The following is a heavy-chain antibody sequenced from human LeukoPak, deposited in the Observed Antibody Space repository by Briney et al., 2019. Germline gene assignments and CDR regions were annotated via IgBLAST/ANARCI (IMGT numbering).Heavy chain of an antibody. J-gene: IGHJ6*03. CDR2: IYPGDSDT. D-gene: IGHD3-10*01. CDR3: ARLNPMVRGAVTYMDV. Sequence: GESLKISCKGSGYSFTSYWIGWVRQMPGKGLEWMGIIYPGDSDTRYSPSFQGQVTISADKSISTAYLQWSSLKASDTAMYYCARLNPMVRGAVTYMDVWGKGTTVTISS. CDR1: GYSFTSYW. V-gene: IGHV5-51*01.